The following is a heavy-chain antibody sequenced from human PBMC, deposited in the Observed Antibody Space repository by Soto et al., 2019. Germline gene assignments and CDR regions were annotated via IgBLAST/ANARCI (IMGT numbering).Heavy chain of an antibody. CDR1: GFTFSSCG. V-gene: IGHV3-30*18. CDR2: ISYDGSNK. Sequence: QVQLVESGGGVVQPGRSLRLSCAASGFTFSSCGMHWVRQAPGKGLEWVAVISYDGSNKYYADSVKGRFTISRDNSKNTLYLQMNSLRAEDTAVYYCANDPYLGFGELDFDYWGQGTLVTVSS. CDR3: ANDPYLGFGELDFDY. J-gene: IGHJ4*02. D-gene: IGHD3-10*01.